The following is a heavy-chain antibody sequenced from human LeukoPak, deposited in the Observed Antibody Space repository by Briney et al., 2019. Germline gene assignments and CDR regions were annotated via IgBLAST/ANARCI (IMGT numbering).Heavy chain of an antibody. CDR2: ISANSGST. V-gene: IGHV3-23*01. CDR1: GFTFSSYA. J-gene: IGHJ4*02. Sequence: PGGSLRLSCAASGFTFSSYAMTWVRQAPGKGLEWASAISANSGSTYYADSVRGRFTISRDNSKNTLDLQMSSLRAEDTAIYYCAKYYYSGDSPFDYWGQGTLVTVSS. CDR3: AKYYYSGDSPFDY. D-gene: IGHD2-21*02.